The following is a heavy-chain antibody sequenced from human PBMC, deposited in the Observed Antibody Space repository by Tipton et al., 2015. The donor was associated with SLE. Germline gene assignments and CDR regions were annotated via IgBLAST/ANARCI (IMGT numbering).Heavy chain of an antibody. CDR1: GGSISSYY. CDR3: ARGGGSYYDY. V-gene: IGHV4-59*08. D-gene: IGHD1-26*01. Sequence: TLSLTCTVSGGSISSYYWSWIRQPPGKGLEWIGYIYYSGSTNYNPSLKSRVTLSSDTPKNQFSLRVRSVTAADTAVYYCARGGGSYYDYWGQGTLVTVSS. CDR2: IYYSGST. J-gene: IGHJ4*02.